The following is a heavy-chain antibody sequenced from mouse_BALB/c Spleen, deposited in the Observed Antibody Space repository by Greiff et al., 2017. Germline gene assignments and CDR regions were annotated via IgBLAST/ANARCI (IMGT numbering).Heavy chain of an antibody. D-gene: IGHD2-14*01. Sequence: EVQGVESGPGLVKPSQSLSLTCTVTGYSITSDYAWNWIRQFPGNKLEWMGYISYSGSTSYNPSLKSRISITRDTSKNQFFLQLNSVTTEDTATYYCARWSYRYDGVRLAMDYWGQGTSVTVSS. CDR2: ISYSGST. V-gene: IGHV3-2*02. CDR3: ARWSYRYDGVRLAMDY. CDR1: GYSITSDYA. J-gene: IGHJ4*01.